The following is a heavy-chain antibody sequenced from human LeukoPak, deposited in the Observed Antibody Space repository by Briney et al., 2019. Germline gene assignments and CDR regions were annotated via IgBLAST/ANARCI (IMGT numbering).Heavy chain of an antibody. CDR1: GFTFSSYG. V-gene: IGHV3-30*02. D-gene: IGHD2-2*01. CDR2: IRYYGIHK. CDR3: AKDLYPILVVPAAKVEWAGDAFDI. J-gene: IGHJ3*02. Sequence: GGSLTLSCAASGFTFSSYGKHWVRHAPGKGLEWVAFIRYYGIHKNYADSVKGRFTISRDNSKNTLYLPMNSLRAEDTAVYYCAKDLYPILVVPAAKVEWAGDAFDIWGQGTMVTVSS.